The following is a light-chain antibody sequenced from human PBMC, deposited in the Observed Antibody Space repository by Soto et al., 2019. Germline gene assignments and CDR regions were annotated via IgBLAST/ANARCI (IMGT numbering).Light chain of an antibody. Sequence: DIVMTQSPDSLAVSLGERATINCKSSQSVLYSSTNKNYLAWFQQKPGQPPKLLIYWASTRESGVPDRFSGSGSVTDFTLTISSLQAEDVAVYYCQHYYSTPPTFGQGIKVEIK. CDR3: QHYYSTPPT. CDR2: WAS. V-gene: IGKV4-1*01. J-gene: IGKJ1*01. CDR1: QSVLYSSTNKNY.